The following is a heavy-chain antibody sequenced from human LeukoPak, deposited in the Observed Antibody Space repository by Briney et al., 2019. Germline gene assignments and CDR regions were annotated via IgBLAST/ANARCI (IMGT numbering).Heavy chain of an antibody. CDR3: ARFHSGPSGWYVLWYFDL. CDR1: GGSVSSYY. J-gene: IGHJ2*01. Sequence: SETLSLTCTVSGGSVSSYYWSWIRQPPGKGLEWIGYIYNSENTKYNSSLESRVTISVDMSRNQFFLKLSSVTAADTAVYYCARFHSGPSGWYVLWYFDLWGRGTLVTVSS. CDR2: IYNSENT. D-gene: IGHD6-19*01. V-gene: IGHV4-4*09.